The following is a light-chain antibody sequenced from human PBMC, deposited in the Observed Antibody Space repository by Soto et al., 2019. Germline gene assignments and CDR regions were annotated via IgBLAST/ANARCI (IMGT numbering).Light chain of an antibody. V-gene: IGKV1-17*01. CDR3: LQHNTYPWT. J-gene: IGKJ1*01. CDR1: QDLRNC. CDR2: AAS. Sequence: DIQMTQSPSSLSASEGDRVTITCRASQDLRNCLVWYQQKPGKAPKRLIYAASSLQSGVPSRFSGSGSGTEFTLTISTLQPEDFATDYCLQHNTYPWTCGLGTKVESK.